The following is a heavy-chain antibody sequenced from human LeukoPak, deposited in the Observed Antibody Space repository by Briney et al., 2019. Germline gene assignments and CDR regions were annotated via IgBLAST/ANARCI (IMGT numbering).Heavy chain of an antibody. J-gene: IGHJ4*02. CDR3: ARLGYYDSSGYNY. CDR2: TYYSGST. Sequence: SETLSLTCTVSGGSISSYYWSWIRQPPGKGLEWIGYTYYSGSTNYNPSLKSRVTISVDTSKNQFSLKLSSVTAADTAVYYCARLGYYDSSGYNYWGQGTLVTVSS. V-gene: IGHV4-59*08. D-gene: IGHD3-22*01. CDR1: GGSISSYY.